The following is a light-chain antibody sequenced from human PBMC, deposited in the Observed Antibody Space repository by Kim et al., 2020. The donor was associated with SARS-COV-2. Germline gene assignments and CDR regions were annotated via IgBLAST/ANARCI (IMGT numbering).Light chain of an antibody. V-gene: IGLV1-44*01. CDR2: SNN. J-gene: IGLJ2*01. CDR3: AAWDDSLNVVV. Sequence: GESVTISCSGSRSNIGSNPVNWYQQLQGTAPKLLIHSNNQRPSGVPDRFSGSESGTSASLAISGLQSEDEADYYCAAWDDSLNVVVFGRGTQLTVL. CDR1: RSNIGSNP.